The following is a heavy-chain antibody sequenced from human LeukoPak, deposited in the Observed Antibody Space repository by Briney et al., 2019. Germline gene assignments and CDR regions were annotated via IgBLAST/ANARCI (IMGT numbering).Heavy chain of an antibody. D-gene: IGHD6-13*01. CDR2: IYYSGST. CDR3: ASHPDSGSWYGPWFGP. Sequence: SETLSLTCTVSGGSISSSSYYWGWIRQPPGKGLEWIGSIYYSGSTYYNPSLKSRVTISVDTSKNQFSLKLSSVTAADAAVYYCASHPDSGSWYGPWFGPWGQGTLVTVSS. CDR1: GGSISSSSYY. J-gene: IGHJ5*02. V-gene: IGHV4-39*01.